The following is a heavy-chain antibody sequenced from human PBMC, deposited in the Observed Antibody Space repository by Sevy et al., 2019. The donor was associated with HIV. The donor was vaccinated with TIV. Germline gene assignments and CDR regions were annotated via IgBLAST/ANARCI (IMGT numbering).Heavy chain of an antibody. CDR1: GFISSNFA. V-gene: IGHV3-30*04. CDR3: ARGENNDEFFQY. D-gene: IGHD1-26*01. CDR2: TSYDGSHK. J-gene: IGHJ1*01. Sequence: GGSLRLSCTVSGFISSNFAMHWVRQAPGKGLEWVAVTSYDGSHKYYADSVKGRFTVSRDNSRNILSLEMSSLRRDDTAVYYCARGENNDEFFQYWGQGTLVTVSS.